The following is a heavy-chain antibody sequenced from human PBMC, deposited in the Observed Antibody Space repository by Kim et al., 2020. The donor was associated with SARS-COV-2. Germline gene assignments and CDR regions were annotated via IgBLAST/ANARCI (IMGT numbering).Heavy chain of an antibody. CDR2: ISYDGSNK. CDR1: GFTFSSYG. Sequence: GGSLRLSCAASGFTFSSYGMHWVRQAPGKGLEWVAVISYDGSNKYYADSVKGRFTISRDNSKNTLYLQMNSLRAEDTAVYYCAKERCSGGSCPDKNYYYYYGMDVWGQGTTVTVSS. CDR3: AKERCSGGSCPDKNYYYYYGMDV. V-gene: IGHV3-30*18. J-gene: IGHJ6*02. D-gene: IGHD2-15*01.